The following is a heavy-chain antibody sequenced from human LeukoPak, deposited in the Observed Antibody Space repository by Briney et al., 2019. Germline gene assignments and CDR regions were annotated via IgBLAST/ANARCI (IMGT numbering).Heavy chain of an antibody. CDR3: AKDLERHIVVVTASAVDY. CDR1: GFTFSSYG. Sequence: GGSLRLSCAASGFTFSSYGMHWVRQAPGKGLEWVAVISYDGSNKYYADSVKGRFTISIDNSKNTLYLQMNSLRAEDTAVYYCAKDLERHIVVVTASAVDYWGQGTLVTVSS. J-gene: IGHJ4*02. D-gene: IGHD2-21*02. V-gene: IGHV3-30*18. CDR2: ISYDGSNK.